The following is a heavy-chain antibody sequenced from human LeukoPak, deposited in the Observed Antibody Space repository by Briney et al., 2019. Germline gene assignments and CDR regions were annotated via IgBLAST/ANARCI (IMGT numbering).Heavy chain of an antibody. CDR3: AREYYYDSSGGPFDY. D-gene: IGHD3-22*01. V-gene: IGHV3-11*01. Sequence: PGGSLRLSCAASGFTFSDYYMSWIRQAPGKGLEWVSYISSSGSTIYYADSVKGRFTISRDNAKNSLYLQMNSLRAEDTAVYYCAREYYYDSSGGPFDYWGQETLVTVSS. J-gene: IGHJ4*02. CDR1: GFTFSDYY. CDR2: ISSSGSTI.